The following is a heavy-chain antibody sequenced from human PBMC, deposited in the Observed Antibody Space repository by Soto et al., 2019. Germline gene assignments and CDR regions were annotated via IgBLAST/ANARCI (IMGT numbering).Heavy chain of an antibody. CDR2: LSSDGSNK. V-gene: IGHV3-30*03. Sequence: QVQLVASGGGVVQPGRSLRLSCAASGFTFSSYCMHWVGQAPGKGLEWVAALSSDGSNKYYADSVKDGFTISRDNSKNTLYLQMNSRSAEDTAVYYCARGGVAGALDYYYGMDVWGQGTKGTVSS. J-gene: IGHJ6*02. CDR3: ARGGVAGALDYYYGMDV. D-gene: IGHD6-19*01. CDR1: GFTFSSYC.